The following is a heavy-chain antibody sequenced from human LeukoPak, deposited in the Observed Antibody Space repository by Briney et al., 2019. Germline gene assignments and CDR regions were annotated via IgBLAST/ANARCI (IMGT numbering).Heavy chain of an antibody. V-gene: IGHV3-66*01. Sequence: PGGSLRLSCAASGFTVSSNYMSWVRQAPGKGLEGVSVIYSGGSTYYADSVKGRFTISRDNSKNTLYLQMNSLRADDTAVYYCASKKYSWYEAFDIWGQGTMVTVSS. CDR3: ASKKYSWYEAFDI. CDR1: GFTVSSNY. J-gene: IGHJ3*02. D-gene: IGHD6-13*01. CDR2: IYSGGST.